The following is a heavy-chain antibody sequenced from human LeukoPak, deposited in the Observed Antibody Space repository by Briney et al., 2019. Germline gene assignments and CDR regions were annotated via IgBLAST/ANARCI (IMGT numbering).Heavy chain of an antibody. CDR1: GYTFTGYY. V-gene: IGHV1-2*02. Sequence: GASVKVSCKASGYTFTGYYMHWVRQAPGQGLEWMGWINPNSGGTNYAQKFQGRVTMTRDTSISTAYMELNRLRSDDTAVYYCARDVQQLANYYYYGLDVWGQGTTVTVS. CDR2: INPNSGGT. J-gene: IGHJ6*02. CDR3: ARDVQQLANYYYYGLDV. D-gene: IGHD6-13*01.